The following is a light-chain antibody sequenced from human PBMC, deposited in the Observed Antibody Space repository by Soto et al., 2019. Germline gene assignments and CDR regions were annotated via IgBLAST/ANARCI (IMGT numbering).Light chain of an antibody. Sequence: IQQTQSPSTLSGSVGDRVTITCRASQTISSWLAWYQQKPGKAPKLLIYKASTLKSGVPSRFSGSGSGTEFTLTISSLQPDDFAPYYCPHYNSYSEAFGQGTKV. CDR2: KAS. V-gene: IGKV1-5*03. CDR3: PHYNSYSEA. CDR1: QTISSW. J-gene: IGKJ1*01.